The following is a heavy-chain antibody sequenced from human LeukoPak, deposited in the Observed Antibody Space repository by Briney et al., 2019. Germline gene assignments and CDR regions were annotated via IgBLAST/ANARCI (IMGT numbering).Heavy chain of an antibody. CDR1: GGSISSYY. Sequence: SETLSLTCTVSGGSISSYYWSWIRQPPGKGLEWIGYIYYSGSTNYNPSLKSRVTISVDTSKNQFSLKLSSVTAADTAVYYCARYYGSGSYYNWLDPWGQGTLVTVSS. J-gene: IGHJ5*02. CDR3: ARYYGSGSYYNWLDP. D-gene: IGHD3-10*01. V-gene: IGHV4-59*01. CDR2: IYYSGST.